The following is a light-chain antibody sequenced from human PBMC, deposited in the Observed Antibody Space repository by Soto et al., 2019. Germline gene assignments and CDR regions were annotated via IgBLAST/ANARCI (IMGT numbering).Light chain of an antibody. Sequence: DIQMTQSPSSLSASVGDRVTITCRASQYLGIYLNWYQKQQGKAPKPXIHAASRVHSGVPSTFSASGSGTDFALTISSLQPEDFATDYCHQTYASPWTFGQGTKVDIK. CDR3: HQTYASPWT. CDR2: AAS. V-gene: IGKV1-39*01. CDR1: QYLGIY. J-gene: IGKJ1*01.